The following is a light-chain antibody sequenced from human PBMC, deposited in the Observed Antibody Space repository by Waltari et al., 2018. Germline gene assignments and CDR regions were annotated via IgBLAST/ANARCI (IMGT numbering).Light chain of an antibody. CDR1: ESVSSN. V-gene: IGKV3-11*01. CDR2: DAS. Sequence: EIVVTQSPATLSLSPGEGATLSCRTSESVSSNLAWFQQKEGQPPRLVIFDASGRAADTPARFSGGGSGTDYTLTISSLEPEDLATYYCQHRSAWPTTFGQGTRLEI. CDR3: QHRSAWPTT. J-gene: IGKJ5*01.